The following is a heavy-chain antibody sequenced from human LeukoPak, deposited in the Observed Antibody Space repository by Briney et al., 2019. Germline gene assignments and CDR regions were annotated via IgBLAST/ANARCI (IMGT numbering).Heavy chain of an antibody. CDR1: GGSISSYY. CDR3: ASLVGATKPFDY. Sequence: PSETLSLTCTVSGGSISSYYWSWIRQPPGKGLEWIGYIYYSGSTNYNPSLKSRVTISVDTSKNRFSLKLSSVTAADTAVYYCASLVGATKPFDYWGQGTLVTVSS. V-gene: IGHV4-59*01. CDR2: IYYSGST. J-gene: IGHJ4*02. D-gene: IGHD1-26*01.